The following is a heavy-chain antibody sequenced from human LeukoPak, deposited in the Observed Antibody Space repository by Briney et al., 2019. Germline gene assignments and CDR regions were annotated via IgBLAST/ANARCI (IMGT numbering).Heavy chain of an antibody. V-gene: IGHV4-59*08. CDR3: ARLGRDPNYGMDV. CDR1: GGSISSYY. CDR2: IYYSGST. Sequence: KPSETLSLTCTVSGGSISSYYWSWIRQPPGKGLEWIGYIYYSGSTNYNPSLKSRVTISVDTSKDQFSLKLSSVTAADTAVYYCARLGRDPNYGMDVWGQGTTVTVSS. J-gene: IGHJ6*02.